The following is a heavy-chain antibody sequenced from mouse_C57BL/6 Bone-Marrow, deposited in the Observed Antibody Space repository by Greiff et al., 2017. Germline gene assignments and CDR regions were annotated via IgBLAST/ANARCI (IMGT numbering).Heavy chain of an antibody. CDR3: ARSYDGYPYYFDY. Sequence: EVKLVESEGGLVQPGSSMKLSCTASGFTFSDYYMAWVRQVPEKGLEWVANINYDGSSTYYLDSLKSRFIISRDNAKNILYLQMSSLKSEDTATYYCARSYDGYPYYFDYWGQGTTLTVSS. J-gene: IGHJ2*01. CDR1: GFTFSDYY. CDR2: INYDGSST. V-gene: IGHV5-16*01. D-gene: IGHD2-3*01.